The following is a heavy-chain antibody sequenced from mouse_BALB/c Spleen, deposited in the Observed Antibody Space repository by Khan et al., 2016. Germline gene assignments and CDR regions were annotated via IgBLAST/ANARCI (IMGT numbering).Heavy chain of an antibody. J-gene: IGHJ4*01. V-gene: IGHV5-12-1*01. CDR2: ISSGGGST. CDR1: GCAFSSYD. Sequence: EVQLQESGGGLVKPGGSLKLSCAASGCAFSSYDMSWVRQTPEKRLEWVAYISSGGGSTYYPDTVKGRFTISRDNAKNTLYLQMSSLKSEDTAMYYCARLVWYAMDYWGQGTSVTVSS. CDR3: ARLVWYAMDY. D-gene: IGHD2-10*02.